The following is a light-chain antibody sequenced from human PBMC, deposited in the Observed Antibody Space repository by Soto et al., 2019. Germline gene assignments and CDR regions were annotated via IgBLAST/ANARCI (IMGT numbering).Light chain of an antibody. J-gene: IGLJ1*01. Sequence: QSVLTQPASVSGSPGQSIAISCTGTRSDVGAYNYVSWYQQHPGKAPKLMISEVTNRPSGVSDRFSGSKSGNTASLTISGLQAEGEADYYCSSFTSRFTFVXGTGTRSPS. CDR3: SSFTSRFTFV. V-gene: IGLV2-14*01. CDR1: RSDVGAYNY. CDR2: EVT.